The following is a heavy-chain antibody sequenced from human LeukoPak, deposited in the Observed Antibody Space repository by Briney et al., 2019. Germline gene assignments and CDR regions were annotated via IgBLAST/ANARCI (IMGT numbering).Heavy chain of an antibody. CDR1: GGSFSGYY. Sequence: SETLSLTCAVYGGSFSGYYWSWIRQPPGKGLEWVGEINHSGSTNYNPSLKSRVTISVDTSKNQFSLKLSSVTAADTAVYYCARDMAGRRIFDYWGQGTLVTVSS. CDR2: INHSGST. J-gene: IGHJ4*02. D-gene: IGHD6-19*01. CDR3: ARDMAGRRIFDY. V-gene: IGHV4-34*01.